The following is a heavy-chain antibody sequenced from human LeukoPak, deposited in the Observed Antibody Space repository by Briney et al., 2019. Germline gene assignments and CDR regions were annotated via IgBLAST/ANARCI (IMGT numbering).Heavy chain of an antibody. V-gene: IGHV1-69*06. CDR2: IIPIFGTA. CDR3: ARAIPLGGSLYYYYYMDV. CDR1: GGTFSSYA. D-gene: IGHD2-15*01. Sequence: ASVKVSCKASGGTFSSYAISWVRQAPGQGLEWMGGIIPIFGTANHAQKFQGRVTITADKSTSTAYMELSSLRSEDTAVYYCARAIPLGGSLYYYYYMDVWGKGTTVTVSS. J-gene: IGHJ6*03.